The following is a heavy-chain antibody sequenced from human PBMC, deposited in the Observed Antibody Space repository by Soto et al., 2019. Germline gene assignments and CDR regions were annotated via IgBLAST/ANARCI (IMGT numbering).Heavy chain of an antibody. CDR2: IISILGTP. Sequence: QVQLVQSGAEVKKPGSSVKVSCKASGGTFSSYAVSWVRQAPGQGLEWMGVIISILGTPKYAQTFQGRVKITADESTTTAYMELSSLRPDDTAVYYCARESSSPNYYFYGMDVWGLGTTVIVSS. J-gene: IGHJ6*02. D-gene: IGHD2-2*01. V-gene: IGHV1-69*01. CDR1: GGTFSSYA. CDR3: ARESSSPNYYFYGMDV.